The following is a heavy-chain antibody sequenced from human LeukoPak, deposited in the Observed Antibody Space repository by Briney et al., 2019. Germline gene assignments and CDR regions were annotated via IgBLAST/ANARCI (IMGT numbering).Heavy chain of an antibody. CDR2: INQDGSAR. J-gene: IGHJ4*02. CDR3: ARWDIRGTAHQLDY. Sequence: GGSLRLSCAASGFSLSSHWMSWVRQAPGKGLEWVANINQDGSARYYVDSVKGRFTTSRDNARNSMYLQMNSLRPEDTAVYYCARWDIRGTAHQLDYWGQGTLVTVSS. V-gene: IGHV3-7*01. D-gene: IGHD5-12*01. CDR1: GFSLSSHW.